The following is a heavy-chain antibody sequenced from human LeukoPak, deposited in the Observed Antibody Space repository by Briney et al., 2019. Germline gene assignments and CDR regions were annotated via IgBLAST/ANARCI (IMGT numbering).Heavy chain of an antibody. D-gene: IGHD5-24*01. CDR1: GFTFTSSA. CDR3: AAERWLPPSDGWYFDL. J-gene: IGHJ2*01. CDR2: IVVGSGNT. V-gene: IGHV1-58*01. Sequence: GASVKVSCKASGFTFTSSAVQWVRQARGQRLEWIGWIVVGSGNTNYAQKFQERVTITRDMSTSTAYMELSNLRSEDTAVYYCAAERWLPPSDGWYFDLWGRGTLVTVSS.